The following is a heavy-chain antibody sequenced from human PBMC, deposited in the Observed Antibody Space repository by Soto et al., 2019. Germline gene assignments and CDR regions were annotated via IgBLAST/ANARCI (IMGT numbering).Heavy chain of an antibody. CDR3: ATRPGYCSSTSCYFWLDP. D-gene: IGHD2-2*01. V-gene: IGHV1-24*01. Sequence: ASVKVSCKVSGYTLTELSMHWVRQAPGKGLEWMGGFDPEDGETIYAQKFQGRVTMTEDTSTDTAYMELSSLRSEDTAVYYCATRPGYCSSTSCYFWLDPWGQGTLVTVSS. J-gene: IGHJ5*02. CDR1: GYTLTELS. CDR2: FDPEDGET.